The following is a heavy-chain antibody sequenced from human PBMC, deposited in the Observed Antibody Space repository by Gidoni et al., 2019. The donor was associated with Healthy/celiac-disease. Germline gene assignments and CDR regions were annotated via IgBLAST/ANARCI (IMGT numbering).Heavy chain of an antibody. CDR3: ARDLFPIAPIRQSWFDP. J-gene: IGHJ5*02. CDR2: ISAYNGNT. D-gene: IGHD2-21*01. V-gene: IGHV1-18*01. Sequence: QLQPVQSGAEVKKHGAAVKVSCKASGYTFTSYGISWVRQAPGQGLEGMGWISAYNGNTNYTQKLQCRVTMTTDTSTSTTYMELRSLRCDNTAVYYWARDLFPIAPIRQSWFDPWGQGTLVTVSS. CDR1: GYTFTSYG.